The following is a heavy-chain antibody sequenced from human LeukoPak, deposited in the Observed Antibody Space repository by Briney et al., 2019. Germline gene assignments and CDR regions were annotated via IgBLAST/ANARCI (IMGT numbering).Heavy chain of an antibody. CDR2: IYYSGRT. CDR3: ASSPYDFWSGDCVFDP. CDR1: GRSISSYY. V-gene: IGHV4-59*01. D-gene: IGHD3-3*01. J-gene: IGHJ5*02. Sequence: SETLSLTCTVSGRSISSYYWSWIRHPPGKGLEWIGYIYYSGRTNYNPSLKSRVTISVATSKNQFSLKLSSVTAADTAVYYCASSPYDFWSGDCVFDPWGQGTLVTVSS.